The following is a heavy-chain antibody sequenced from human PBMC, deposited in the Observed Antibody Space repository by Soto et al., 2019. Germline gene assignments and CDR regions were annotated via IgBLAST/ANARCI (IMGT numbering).Heavy chain of an antibody. CDR1: GFSFSTYS. CDR3: ARDNNFDDSGSGIDY. J-gene: IGHJ4*02. V-gene: IGHV3-21*01. Sequence: EGQLVESGGGLVKPGGSLRLSCAASGFSFSTYSMNWVRQAPGKGLEWVSSITSSRTYIHYADSVKGRFTISRDNAKKSLFLQMNSLRAEDTAVYYCARDNNFDDSGSGIDYWGQGTLVTVSS. D-gene: IGHD3-10*01. CDR2: ITSSRTYI.